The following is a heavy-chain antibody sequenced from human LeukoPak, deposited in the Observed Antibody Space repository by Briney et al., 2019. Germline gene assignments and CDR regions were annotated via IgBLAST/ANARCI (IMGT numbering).Heavy chain of an antibody. CDR2: IIPIFGTA. CDR1: GGTFSSYA. J-gene: IGHJ3*01. V-gene: IGHV1-69*13. Sequence: ASVTVSFTASGGTFSSYAISWVRQAPGQGLEWMGGIIPIFGTANYAQKFQGRVTITADESTSTAYMELSSLRSEDTAVYYCARDSAPTSAYAPLDFWGQGTVVTVSS. CDR3: ARDSAPTSAYAPLDF.